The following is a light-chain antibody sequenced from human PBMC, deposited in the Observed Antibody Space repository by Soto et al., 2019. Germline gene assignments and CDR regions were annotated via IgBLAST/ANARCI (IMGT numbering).Light chain of an antibody. V-gene: IGKV3-11*01. CDR1: QSVTNY. Sequence: IVMTQSPATVPVSPGERGTRSCRASQSVTNYLAWYQKKPGQAPRLLIYGAFNRATGIPARFSGSGSGTDFTLTISSLEPEDFAVYYCQQRNIWPPVTFGQGTRLEIK. CDR2: GAF. J-gene: IGKJ5*01. CDR3: QQRNIWPPVT.